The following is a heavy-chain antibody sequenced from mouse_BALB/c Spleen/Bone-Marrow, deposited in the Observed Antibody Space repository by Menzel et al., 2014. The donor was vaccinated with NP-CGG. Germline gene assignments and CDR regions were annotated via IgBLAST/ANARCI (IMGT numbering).Heavy chain of an antibody. V-gene: IGHV1-7*01. CDR3: ARSAY. Sequence: VQLQQSGAELAKPGASVKMSCKASGYTFTSYWMHWVKLRPGQGLEWIGYINPSTGYTEYNQKFKDKVTLTADKSSSTAYMQLSSLTSEDSAVYYCARSAYWGQGTLVTVSA. CDR1: GYTFTSYW. CDR2: INPSTGYT. J-gene: IGHJ3*01.